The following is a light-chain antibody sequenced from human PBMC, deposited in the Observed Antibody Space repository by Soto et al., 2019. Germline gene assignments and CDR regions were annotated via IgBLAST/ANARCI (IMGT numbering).Light chain of an antibody. CDR3: QQRSN. J-gene: IGKJ5*01. CDR1: QSVSSY. Sequence: EILVTQSPATLSLSPGERPTLSCRSSQSVSSYLAWYQQKPGQSPRLLIYDASNRATGIPARFSGSGSGTDFTLTISSLEPEDVAVYYCQQRSNFGQGTRLEIK. V-gene: IGKV3-11*01. CDR2: DAS.